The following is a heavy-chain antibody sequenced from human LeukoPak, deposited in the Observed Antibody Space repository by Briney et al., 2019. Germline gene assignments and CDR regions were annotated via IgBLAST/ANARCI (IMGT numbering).Heavy chain of an antibody. V-gene: IGHV3-7*01. CDR2: IRQDGSDK. CDR3: VAYKYILSWSAFDF. CDR1: GFSSSTAR. J-gene: IGHJ3*01. Sequence: GGSLTLSCAVSGFSSSTARMTWVRQAPGKGLEWVADIRQDGSDKYYVDAVKGRFIISRDKAKNSVSLHMNRLTVEDTAVYYWVAYKYILSWSAFDFWGRGTMVTVSS. D-gene: IGHD6-13*01.